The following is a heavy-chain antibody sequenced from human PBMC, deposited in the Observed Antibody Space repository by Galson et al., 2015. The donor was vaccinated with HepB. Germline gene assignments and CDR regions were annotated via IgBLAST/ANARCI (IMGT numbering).Heavy chain of an antibody. Sequence: SLRLSCAASGFTFSSYSMNWVRQAPGKGLEWVSSISSSSSYIYYADSVKGRFAISRDNAKNSLYLQMNSLRAEDTAVYYCARVRGITMVRGVISYYSNAMDVWGQGTTVTVSS. J-gene: IGHJ6*02. CDR3: ARVRGITMVRGVISYYSNAMDV. V-gene: IGHV3-21*01. D-gene: IGHD3-10*01. CDR2: ISSSSSYI. CDR1: GFTFSSYS.